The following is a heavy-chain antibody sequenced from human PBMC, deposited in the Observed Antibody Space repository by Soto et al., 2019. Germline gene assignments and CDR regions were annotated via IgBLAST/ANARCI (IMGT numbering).Heavy chain of an antibody. J-gene: IGHJ4*02. CDR1: GVTFTRYS. V-gene: IGHV3-21*06. CDR2: ISSITNYI. CDR3: ARESEDLTSNFDY. Sequence: PGGSLRLSCAASGVTFTRYSMNWVRQAPGKGLEWVSSISSITNYIYYGDSMKGRFTISRDNAKNSLYLEMNSLRAEDTAVYYCARESEDLTSNFDYWGQGTLVTVSS.